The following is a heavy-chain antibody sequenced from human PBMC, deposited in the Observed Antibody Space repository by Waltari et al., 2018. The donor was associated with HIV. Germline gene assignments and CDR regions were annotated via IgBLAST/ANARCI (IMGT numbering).Heavy chain of an antibody. CDR1: GDSIKITRSF. CDR3: AREDYDQFWGSPLYIFDS. CDR2: INTRGDT. Sequence: QVQLQESGPGLARSSQTLSLACSVSGDSIKITRSFWSWVRQSAGRGLEWIGRINTRGDTKYNPSLKGRVVMSIDAPRKMFFLNLTSISAADTGTYFCAREDYDQFWGSPLYIFDSWGLGTVITVSS. J-gene: IGHJ4*02. V-gene: IGHV4-61*02. D-gene: IGHD3-16*01.